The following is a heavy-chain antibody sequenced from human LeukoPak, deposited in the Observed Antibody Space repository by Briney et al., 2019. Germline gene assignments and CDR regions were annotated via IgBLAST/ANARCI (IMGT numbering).Heavy chain of an antibody. J-gene: IGHJ1*01. D-gene: IGHD2-2*01. CDR1: SDSISSSY. V-gene: IGHV4-59*01. CDR2: IYYSGST. CDR3: ARGYCSSTICFQYFHH. Sequence: SETLSLTCTVSSDSISSSYWSWIRQPPGKGLEWSGNIYYSGSTNYNPSLKSRVAISVDTSKNQFSLKLNSVTAADTAVYYCARGYCSSTICFQYFHHWGQGTLVTVSS.